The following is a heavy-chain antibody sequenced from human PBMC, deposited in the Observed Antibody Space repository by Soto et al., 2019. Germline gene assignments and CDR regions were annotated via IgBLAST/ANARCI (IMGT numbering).Heavy chain of an antibody. Sequence: EVQLVESWGGLVKPGGSLRLSCVDSGFRFSDYSMNWVRQAPGKGLEWVASVTKSGDYTHHADSVKGRFTISRDNAKNSLYLQMNSLTVEDTGIYYCATGGPCGHGDLVTVSS. V-gene: IGHV3-21*01. CDR2: VTKSGDYT. CDR3: ATGGP. CDR1: GFRFSDYS. J-gene: IGHJ5*02.